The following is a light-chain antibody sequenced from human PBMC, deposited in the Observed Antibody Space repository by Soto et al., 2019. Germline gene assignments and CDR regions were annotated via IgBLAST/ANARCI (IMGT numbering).Light chain of an antibody. CDR1: ESVSSK. J-gene: IGKJ1*01. V-gene: IGKV3-11*01. CDR2: GAS. Sequence: EIVMTQSPATLSVSPGERATLSCRASESVSSKLAWYQQKPGQAPRLLIDGASNRATGIPARFSGSGSGTDFTLTISSLEPEDFAVYYCQQRSNWWTFGPGTKVDIK. CDR3: QQRSNWWT.